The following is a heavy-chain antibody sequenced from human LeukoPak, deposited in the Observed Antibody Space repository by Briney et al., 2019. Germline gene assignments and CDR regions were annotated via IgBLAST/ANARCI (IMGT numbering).Heavy chain of an antibody. D-gene: IGHD3-22*01. Sequence: GGSLRLSCAASGFTFSSYGRHWVRQAPGKGLEWVAVISYDGSNKYYADSVKGRFTISRDNAKNSLYLQMNSLRAEDTAVYYCARDLVDYYSDSSGYYHFDYWGQGTLVTVSS. CDR1: GFTFSSYG. J-gene: IGHJ4*02. CDR3: ARDLVDYYSDSSGYYHFDY. V-gene: IGHV3-30*03. CDR2: ISYDGSNK.